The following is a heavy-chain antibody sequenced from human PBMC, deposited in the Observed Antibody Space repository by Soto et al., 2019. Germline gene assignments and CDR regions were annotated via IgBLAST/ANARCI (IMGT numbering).Heavy chain of an antibody. Sequence: SETLSVTSIVSGRSVGMVDYEWGWIREPPGKGREGIGYIYDSRSTYYNPSLKSRVPLSTDTTNNQFSLKLSAVTAADTAVEYCARFYASSGYLGYVDYWGQGTLVTVSS. CDR1: GRSVGMVDYE. D-gene: IGHD3-22*01. CDR2: IYDSRST. CDR3: ARFYASSGYLGYVDY. V-gene: IGHV4-30-4*01. J-gene: IGHJ4*02.